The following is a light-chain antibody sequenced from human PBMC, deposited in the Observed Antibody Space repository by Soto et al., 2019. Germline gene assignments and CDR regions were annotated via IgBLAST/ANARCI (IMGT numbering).Light chain of an antibody. CDR1: QSVSSSY. CDR2: GAS. Sequence: IVLTQSPGTLSLTPGERATLSCRASQSVSSSYLAWYQQKPGQAPRLLIYGASSRATSIPDRFSGSGSGTHFTLTISRLEPEDSAVYYCQQYGSSPPFTFGPGTRVDIK. J-gene: IGKJ3*01. V-gene: IGKV3-20*01. CDR3: QQYGSSPPFT.